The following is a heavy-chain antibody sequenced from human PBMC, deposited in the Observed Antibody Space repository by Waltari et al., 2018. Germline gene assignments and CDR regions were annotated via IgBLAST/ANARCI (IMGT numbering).Heavy chain of an antibody. J-gene: IGHJ4*02. Sequence: QVHLVQSGAEVKQPGASVRVSCKTSGYTFTACYLHWVRQAPGQGLEWMAWINSNTGDSQSAQTFEGRVTVTRDTSLTTAYLELSGLRSDDTALYYCARETLPGNKIIDYWGQGTLVTVSS. CDR1: GYTFTACY. CDR2: INSNTGDS. V-gene: IGHV1-2*02. D-gene: IGHD1-1*01. CDR3: ARETLPGNKIIDY.